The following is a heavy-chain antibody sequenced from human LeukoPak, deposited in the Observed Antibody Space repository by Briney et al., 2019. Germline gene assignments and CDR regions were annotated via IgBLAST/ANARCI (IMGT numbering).Heavy chain of an antibody. V-gene: IGHV4-59*01. CDR2: IYYSGSA. J-gene: IGHJ4*02. CDR1: GGSISGYY. Sequence: SETLSLTCTVSGGSISGYYWSWIRHPPGKGLEWSGYIYYSGSADYNPSLKSRVTIPVDTSKNQFSLKLSSVTAADTAVYFCARDKQPGDNWGQGTLVTVSS. CDR3: ARDKQPGDN. D-gene: IGHD5-18*01.